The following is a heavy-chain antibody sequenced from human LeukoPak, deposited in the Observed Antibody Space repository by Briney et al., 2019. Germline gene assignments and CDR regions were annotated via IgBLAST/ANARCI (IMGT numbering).Heavy chain of an antibody. Sequence: ASVKVSCKASGYTFSSYDISWVRQAPGQGLEWMGWISAYNGNTNYAQKLQGRVTMTTDTSTSTAYMELRSLRSDDTAVYYCARKGYYDSSGYYLRHYYYYMDVWGKGTTVTVSS. J-gene: IGHJ6*03. V-gene: IGHV1-18*01. D-gene: IGHD3-22*01. CDR2: ISAYNGNT. CDR1: GYTFSSYD. CDR3: ARKGYYDSSGYYLRHYYYYMDV.